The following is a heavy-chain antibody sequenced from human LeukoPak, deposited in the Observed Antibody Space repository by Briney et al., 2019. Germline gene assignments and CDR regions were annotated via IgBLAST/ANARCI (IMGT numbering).Heavy chain of an antibody. CDR3: ARGTGLPFFEGLIYTDY. V-gene: IGHV3-30*01. D-gene: IGHD3-3*01. CDR1: GFTFSSYA. Sequence: GGSLRLSCAASGFTFSSYAMHWVRQAPGKGLEWVAVISYDGSNKYYADSVKGRFTISRDNSKNTLYLQMNSLRAEDTAVYYCARGTGLPFFEGLIYTDYRGQGTLVTVSS. J-gene: IGHJ4*02. CDR2: ISYDGSNK.